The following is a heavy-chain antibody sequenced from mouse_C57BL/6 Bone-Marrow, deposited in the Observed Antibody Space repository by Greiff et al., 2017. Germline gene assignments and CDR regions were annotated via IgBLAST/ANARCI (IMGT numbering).Heavy chain of an antibody. Sequence: EVQLVESGTVLARPGASVKMSCKTSGYTFTSYWMHWVKQRPGQGLEWIGAIYPGNSDTSYNQKFKGKAKLTAVTSASTAYMELSSLTNEDSAVYYCTPFSTTVVAPFAYWGQGTLVTVSA. CDR3: TPFSTTVVAPFAY. CDR1: GYTFTSYW. D-gene: IGHD1-1*01. J-gene: IGHJ3*01. V-gene: IGHV1-5*01. CDR2: IYPGNSDT.